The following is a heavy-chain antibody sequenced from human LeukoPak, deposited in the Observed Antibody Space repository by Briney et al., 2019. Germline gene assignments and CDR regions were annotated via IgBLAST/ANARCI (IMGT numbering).Heavy chain of an antibody. CDR3: ARGRVVVAAREKKHFDY. D-gene: IGHD2-15*01. V-gene: IGHV1-46*01. J-gene: IGHJ4*02. Sequence: ASVKLSCKASGYTFTSYYMHWVRQAPGQGLEWMGIINPSGGSTSYAQKFQGRVTMTRDTSTSTVYMELSSLRSEDTAVYYCARGRVVVAAREKKHFDYWGQGTLVTVSS. CDR2: INPSGGST. CDR1: GYTFTSYY.